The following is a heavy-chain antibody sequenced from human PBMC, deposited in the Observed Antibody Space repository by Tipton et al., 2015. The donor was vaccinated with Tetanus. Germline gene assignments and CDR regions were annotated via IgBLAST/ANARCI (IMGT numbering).Heavy chain of an antibody. CDR2: IYPHDSSV. V-gene: IGHV5-51*01. Sequence: QSGAEVKKPEESLRISCQTSGYRFANYWIGWVRQMPGHGLEWLGIIYPHDSSVRYNPSFQGRVNMSADTSINTAYLHWSSLKASDSAIYYCARRKGGYIGYYFDFWAQGTLVTVS. D-gene: IGHD5-24*01. J-gene: IGHJ4*02. CDR1: GYRFANYW. CDR3: ARRKGGYIGYYFDF.